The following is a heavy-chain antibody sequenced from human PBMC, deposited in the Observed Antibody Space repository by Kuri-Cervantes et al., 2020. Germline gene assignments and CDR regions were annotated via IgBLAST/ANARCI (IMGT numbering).Heavy chain of an antibody. CDR2: IRWNSGSI. J-gene: IGHJ4*02. D-gene: IGHD3-10*01. Sequence: SLKISCAASGFTFDDYAMHWVRQAPGKGLEWVSGIRWNSGSIGEGDSVKGGLGRGRDNAKNSPYLQVNSLRAEDTALYYCAKDMGGLVRGVTFDYWGQGTLVTVSS. CDR1: GFTFDDYA. CDR3: AKDMGGLVRGVTFDY. V-gene: IGHV3-9*01.